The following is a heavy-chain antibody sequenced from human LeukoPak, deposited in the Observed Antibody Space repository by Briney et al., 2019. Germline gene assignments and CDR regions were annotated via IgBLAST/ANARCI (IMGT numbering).Heavy chain of an antibody. Sequence: ASLKVSCKASGYTFTSYYMHWVRQAPGQGLEWMGIINPSGGSTSYAQKFQGRVTMTRDMSTSTVYMELSSLRSEDTAVYYCASQPEYYDSSGYPSGIFDYWGQGTLVTVSS. V-gene: IGHV1-46*01. CDR1: GYTFTSYY. CDR3: ASQPEYYDSSGYPSGIFDY. J-gene: IGHJ4*02. CDR2: INPSGGST. D-gene: IGHD3-22*01.